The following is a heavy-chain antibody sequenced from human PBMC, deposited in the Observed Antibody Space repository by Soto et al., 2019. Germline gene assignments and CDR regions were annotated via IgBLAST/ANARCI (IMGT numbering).Heavy chain of an antibody. CDR1: GGSFSGYY. CDR2: INHSGST. J-gene: IGHJ5*02. V-gene: IGHV4-34*01. D-gene: IGHD1-1*01. Sequence: QVRLQQWGTGLLKSSETLSLTCAVYGGSFSGYYWSWLRQPPGKGLEWIGEINHSGSTNYNPSLKSPVTISVDTSKNQFSLKVTSVTAAATAVYYCATANWSHHYFDPSGQGTLVTVSS. CDR3: ATANWSHHYFDP.